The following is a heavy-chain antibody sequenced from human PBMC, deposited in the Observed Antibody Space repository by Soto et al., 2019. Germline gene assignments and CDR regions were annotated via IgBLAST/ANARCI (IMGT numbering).Heavy chain of an antibody. Sequence: GGSLRLSCAASGFTFSSYSMNWVRQAPGKGLEWVSSISSSSSYIYYADPMKGRFTISRDNAKNSLYLQMNSLRAEDTAVYYCAKEGFTDSSGWQTYFDYWGQGTLVTVSS. CDR3: AKEGFTDSSGWQTYFDY. D-gene: IGHD6-19*01. CDR1: GFTFSSYS. J-gene: IGHJ4*02. CDR2: ISSSSSYI. V-gene: IGHV3-21*01.